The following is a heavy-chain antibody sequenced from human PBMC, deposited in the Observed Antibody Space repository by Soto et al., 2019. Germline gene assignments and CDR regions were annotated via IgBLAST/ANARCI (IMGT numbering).Heavy chain of an antibody. V-gene: IGHV2-5*01. J-gene: IGHJ5*02. CDR2: IYWNDDK. CDR3: AHRYYDFWSGYYTNWFDP. D-gene: IGHD3-3*01. Sequence: QITLKESGPMLVKPTQTLTLTCTFSGFSLSTSGVGVGWIRQPPGKALEWLALIYWNDDKRYSPSLKSRLTITKDTSKNQVVLTMTNMDPVDTATYYCAHRYYDFWSGYYTNWFDPWGQGTLVTVSS. CDR1: GFSLSTSGVG.